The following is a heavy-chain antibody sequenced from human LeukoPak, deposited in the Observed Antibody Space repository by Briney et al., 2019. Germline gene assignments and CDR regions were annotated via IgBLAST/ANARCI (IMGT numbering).Heavy chain of an antibody. CDR1: GGSISSYY. J-gene: IGHJ5*02. CDR2: IYYSGST. V-gene: IGHV4-59*01. CDR3: ARDAPRGWFDP. Sequence: SETLSLTRTVSGGSISSYYWSWIRQPPGKGLEWIGYIYYSGSTNYNPSLKSRVTISVDTSKNQFSLKLSSVTAADTAVYYCARDAPRGWFDPWGQGTLVTVSS.